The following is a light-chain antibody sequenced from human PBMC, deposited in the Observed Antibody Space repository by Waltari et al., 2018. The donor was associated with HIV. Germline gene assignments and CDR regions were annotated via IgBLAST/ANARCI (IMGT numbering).Light chain of an antibody. CDR3: QSTDSSDTYPVV. J-gene: IGLJ2*01. Sequence: SYELTQPPSVSVSPGQTARITCSGDALPKQYAYWYQQKPGQAPVLVIYKDSERPSGIPGRFSGSSSGTTVTLTISGVQAEDEADYYCQSTDSSDTYPVVFGGGTKLTVL. CDR1: ALPKQY. CDR2: KDS. V-gene: IGLV3-25*03.